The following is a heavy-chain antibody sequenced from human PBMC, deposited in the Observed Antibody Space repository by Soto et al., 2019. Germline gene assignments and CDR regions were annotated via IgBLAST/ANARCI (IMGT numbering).Heavy chain of an antibody. Sequence: LSLTCTVSGGSITTGGYYWSWIRQLPGKGLEWIGYRYYSESTYYNPSLKSRVSISLDTSKNQFSLKLSFVTAADTAMYYCARTKCSGGSCYSWSLDYWGQGTPVTVSS. J-gene: IGHJ4*02. CDR1: GGSITTGGYY. D-gene: IGHD2-15*01. CDR3: ARTKCSGGSCYSWSLDY. V-gene: IGHV4-31*03. CDR2: RYYSEST.